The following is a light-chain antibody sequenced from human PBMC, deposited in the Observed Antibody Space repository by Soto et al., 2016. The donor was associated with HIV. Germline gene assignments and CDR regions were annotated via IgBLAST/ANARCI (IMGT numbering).Light chain of an antibody. V-gene: IGKV1-5*03. CDR3: QQYNTYPYT. Sequence: DIQMTQSPSTLSASVGDRVTITCRASQSINSWLAWYQQKPGKAPKLLIYKASTLESGVPSRFSGSGSGTEFTLTISSLQPDDFATYYCQQYNTYPYTFGQGTKLEIK. CDR2: KAS. CDR1: QSINSW. J-gene: IGKJ2*01.